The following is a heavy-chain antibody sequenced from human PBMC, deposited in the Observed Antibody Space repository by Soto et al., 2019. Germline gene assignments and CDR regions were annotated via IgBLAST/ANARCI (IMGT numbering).Heavy chain of an antibody. V-gene: IGHV5-10-1*01. J-gene: IGHJ6*02. CDR2: IDPSDSYT. Sequence: PGESLKISCKGSGYSFTSYWISWVRQMPGKGLEWMGRIDPSDSYTNYSPSFQGHVTISADKSISTAYLQWSSLKASDTAMYYCARHSVTTSPIYYYGMDVWGQGTTVTVSS. CDR3: ARHSVTTSPIYYYGMDV. D-gene: IGHD4-4*01. CDR1: GYSFTSYW.